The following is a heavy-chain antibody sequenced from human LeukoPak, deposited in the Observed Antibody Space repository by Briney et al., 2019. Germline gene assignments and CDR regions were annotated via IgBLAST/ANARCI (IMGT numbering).Heavy chain of an antibody. D-gene: IGHD3-22*01. J-gene: IGHJ3*02. Sequence: PGGSLRLSCAASGFTFSPYGMSWVRQAPGKGLEWVSTFSDSGGSTYYADSVKGRFTISRDNSKNTLYLQMNSLRAEDTAVYYCARDPPAHYSSGWSPRAGGVAFDIWGQGTMVTVSS. CDR2: FSDSGGST. CDR1: GFTFSPYG. CDR3: ARDPPAHYSSGWSPRAGGVAFDI. V-gene: IGHV3-23*01.